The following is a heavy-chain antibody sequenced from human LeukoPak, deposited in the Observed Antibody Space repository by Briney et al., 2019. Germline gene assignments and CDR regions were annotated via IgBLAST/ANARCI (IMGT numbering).Heavy chain of an antibody. V-gene: IGHV7-4-1*02. CDR3: AREDSSGFLAWFDP. Sequence: ASVKVSCKASGYTFTSYAMNWVRQAPGQGLEWMGWINTNTGNPTYAQGFTGRFVFSLDTSVSTAYLQISSLKAEDTAVCYCAREDSSGFLAWFDPWGQGTLVTVSS. J-gene: IGHJ5*02. CDR1: GYTFTSYA. CDR2: INTNTGNP. D-gene: IGHD6-19*01.